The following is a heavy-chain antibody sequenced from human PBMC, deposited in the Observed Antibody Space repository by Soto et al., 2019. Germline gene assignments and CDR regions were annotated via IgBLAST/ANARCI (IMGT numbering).Heavy chain of an antibody. CDR1: GGSISSSNYY. Sequence: QLQLQESGPGLMKPSETLSLTCTVSGGSISSSNYYWGWIRQPPGKGLEWIGSIYFSGNTYYNPSLKSRVTMSVDTSKNQFSLKLSSVTAADTAVYYCARLGGYSSTTGCYGYYAMDVWGQGTTVTVSS. J-gene: IGHJ6*02. CDR2: IYFSGNT. D-gene: IGHD2-2*01. CDR3: ARLGGYSSTTGCYGYYAMDV. V-gene: IGHV4-39*01.